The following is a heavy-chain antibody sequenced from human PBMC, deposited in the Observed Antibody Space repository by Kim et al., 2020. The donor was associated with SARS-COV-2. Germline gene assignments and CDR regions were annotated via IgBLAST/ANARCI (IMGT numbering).Heavy chain of an antibody. J-gene: IGHJ3*02. CDR2: IYPGDSDT. V-gene: IGHV5-51*01. CDR1: RYSFTTYW. CDR3: ARHMGAATGDAFDI. D-gene: IGHD1-26*01. Sequence: GESLKISCKGSRYSFTTYWIGWVRQMPGKGLEWMGIIYPGDSDTRYSPSFQGQVTISADKSINTAYLQWSSLKASDTAMYYYARHMGAATGDAFDIWGQGTMVTVSS.